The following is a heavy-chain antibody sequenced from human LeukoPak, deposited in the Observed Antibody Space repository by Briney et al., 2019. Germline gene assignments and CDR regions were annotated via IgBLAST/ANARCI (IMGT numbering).Heavy chain of an antibody. CDR3: AKEGGSYYLDYYYYGMDV. J-gene: IGHJ6*02. V-gene: IGHV3-30*18. CDR1: GFTFSSYG. Sequence: GGSLRLSCAASGFTFSSYGMHWVRQAPGKGLEWVAVISYDGSNKYYADSVKGRFTISRDNSKNTLYLQMNSLRAEDTAVYYCAKEGGSYYLDYYYYGMDVWGQGTTVTVSS. D-gene: IGHD1-26*01. CDR2: ISYDGSNK.